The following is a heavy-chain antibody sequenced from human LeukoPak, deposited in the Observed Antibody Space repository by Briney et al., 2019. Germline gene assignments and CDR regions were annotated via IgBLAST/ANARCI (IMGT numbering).Heavy chain of an antibody. J-gene: IGHJ4*02. Sequence: SETLSLTCAVYGGSFSGYYWGWIRQPPGKGLEWIGEINHSGSTNYNPSLKSRVTISLDTSKNQFSLKLSSVTAADTAVYCCARGGGRSSSSSFDYWGQGTLVTVSS. V-gene: IGHV4-34*01. CDR1: GGSFSGYY. CDR2: INHSGST. CDR3: ARGGGRSSSSSFDY. D-gene: IGHD6-6*01.